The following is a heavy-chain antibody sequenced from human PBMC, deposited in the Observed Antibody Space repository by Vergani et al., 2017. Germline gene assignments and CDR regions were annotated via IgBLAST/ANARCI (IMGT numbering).Heavy chain of an antibody. CDR3: ATTGEVHTYYYGSGDPTYYYMDV. D-gene: IGHD3-10*01. Sequence: QVQLQESGPGLVKPSETLSLTCTVSGGSLSSYYWSWIRQPAGKGLEWIGRIYTSGSTNYNPSLKSRVTMSVDTSKNQFSLKLSSVTAADTAVYYCATTGEVHTYYYGSGDPTYYYMDVWGKGTTVTVSS. CDR2: IYTSGST. J-gene: IGHJ6*03. CDR1: GGSLSSYY. V-gene: IGHV4-4*07.